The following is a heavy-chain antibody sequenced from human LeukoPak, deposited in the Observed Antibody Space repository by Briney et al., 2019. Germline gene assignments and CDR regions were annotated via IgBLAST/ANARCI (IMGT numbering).Heavy chain of an antibody. J-gene: IGHJ4*02. CDR2: ISSSGSFI. Sequence: PGGSLRLSCAASTCTFSDYYMSWIRQAPAKGLEWVSHISSSGSFIYYADSVKGRFTISRGNAKNSLDLQMNSLRDVDTAVYYSARAGGGGYNYVLDYWGQGILVAVSS. CDR3: ARAGGGGYNYVLDY. V-gene: IGHV3-11*04. D-gene: IGHD5-18*01. CDR1: TCTFSDYY.